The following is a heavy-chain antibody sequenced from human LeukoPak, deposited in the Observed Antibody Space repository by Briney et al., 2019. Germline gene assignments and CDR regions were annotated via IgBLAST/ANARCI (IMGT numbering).Heavy chain of an antibody. D-gene: IGHD6-19*01. CDR3: ARSRGDSSGWYYFDY. V-gene: IGHV4-39*01. CDR1: GGSISSSSYY. J-gene: IGHJ4*02. CDR2: IYYSGST. Sequence: SETLSLTCTVSGGSISSSSYYWGWIRQPPGKGLEWIGSIYYSGSTYYNPSLKGRVTISVDTSKNQFSLKLSSVTAADTAVYYCARSRGDSSGWYYFDYWGQGTLVTVSS.